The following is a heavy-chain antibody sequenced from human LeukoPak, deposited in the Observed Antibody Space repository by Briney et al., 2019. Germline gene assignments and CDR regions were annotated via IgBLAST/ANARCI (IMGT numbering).Heavy chain of an antibody. V-gene: IGHV3-7*01. CDR3: ARVIGTDEAEGD. CDR2: IKPDGSAK. J-gene: IGHJ4*02. CDR1: GFTFSTYW. Sequence: GGSLRLSCAASGFTFSTYWMTWVRQAPGKGLEWVANIKPDGSAKHYAESVKGRFTISRDNAEKSLSLQMNSLRAEDTAVYYCARVIGTDEAEGDWGQGTLVTVSS.